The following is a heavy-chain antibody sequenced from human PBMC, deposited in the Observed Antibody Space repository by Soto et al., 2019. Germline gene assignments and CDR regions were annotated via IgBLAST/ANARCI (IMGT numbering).Heavy chain of an antibody. J-gene: IGHJ4*02. D-gene: IGHD3-22*01. V-gene: IGHV3-33*01. CDR3: ARDSPYYYDSSGYFDFDY. CDR1: GFTFSSYG. CDR2: IWYDGSNK. Sequence: GGSLRLSCAASGFTFSSYGMHWVRQAPGKGLEWVAVIWYDGSNKYYADSVKGRFTISRDNSKNTLYLQMNSLRAEDTAVYYCARDSPYYYDSSGYFDFDYWGQGTLVTVSS.